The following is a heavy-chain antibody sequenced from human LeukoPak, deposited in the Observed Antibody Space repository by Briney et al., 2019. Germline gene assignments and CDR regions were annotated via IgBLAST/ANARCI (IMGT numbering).Heavy chain of an antibody. CDR3: ARGASYYYDSSGYCLDY. CDR2: ISSSSTYI. Sequence: GGSLRLSCAASGFTFSSYSMNWVRQARGKGLEWVSSISSSSTYIYYADSVKGRFTISEDNAKNSLYLQMNSLRAEDTAVYYCARGASYYYDSSGYCLDYWGQGTLVTVSS. V-gene: IGHV3-21*01. CDR1: GFTFSSYS. D-gene: IGHD3-22*01. J-gene: IGHJ4*02.